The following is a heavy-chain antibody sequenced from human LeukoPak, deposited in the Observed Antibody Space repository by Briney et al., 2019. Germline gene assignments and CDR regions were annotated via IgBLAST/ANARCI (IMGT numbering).Heavy chain of an antibody. J-gene: IGHJ4*02. V-gene: IGHV3-23*01. CDR3: AKGYIVVVSTFFY. D-gene: IGHD2-15*01. Sequence: PGGSLRLSCAASGFTFSNYGMSWVRQAPGKGLEWVSTISGSGGNTYYADSVKGRFTISRDNSKNTLYLQMNSLRAEDTAVYYCAKGYIVVVSTFFYWGQGTLVTVSS. CDR1: GFTFSNYG. CDR2: ISGSGGNT.